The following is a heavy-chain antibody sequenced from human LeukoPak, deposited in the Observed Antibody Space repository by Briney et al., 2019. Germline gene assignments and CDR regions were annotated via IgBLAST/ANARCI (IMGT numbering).Heavy chain of an antibody. V-gene: IGHV3-74*01. CDR2: ISGDGSST. Sequence: GGSLRLSCAAAGFTFSSYWMHWVRQAPGEGLVWVSRISGDGSSTSYADSVKGRFTISRDNAKNTLYLQMNSLRAEDTAVYYCARAYYRVDYWGQGTLVTVSS. D-gene: IGHD2/OR15-2a*01. CDR3: ARAYYRVDY. CDR1: GFTFSSYW. J-gene: IGHJ4*02.